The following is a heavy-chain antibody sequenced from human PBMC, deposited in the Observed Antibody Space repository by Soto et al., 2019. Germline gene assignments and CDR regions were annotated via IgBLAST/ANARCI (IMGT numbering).Heavy chain of an antibody. CDR2: ISAYNGNT. Sequence: QVQLVQSGAEVKKPGASVKVSCKASGYTFTSYGISWVRQAPGQGLEWMGWISAYNGNTNYAQKLRGRVTMTTDTSTSTAYMELRSLRSDDTAVYYCARPAHDYGDYGGADYWGQGTLVTVSS. CDR1: GYTFTSYG. CDR3: ARPAHDYGDYGGADY. D-gene: IGHD4-17*01. J-gene: IGHJ4*02. V-gene: IGHV1-18*01.